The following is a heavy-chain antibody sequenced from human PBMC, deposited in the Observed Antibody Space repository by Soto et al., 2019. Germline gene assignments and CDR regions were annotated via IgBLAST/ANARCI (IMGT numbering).Heavy chain of an antibody. CDR2: ISSSSSTI. CDR1: GFTFSSYS. D-gene: IGHD6-13*01. Sequence: GGSLRLSCAASGFTFSSYSMNWVRQAPGKGLEWVSYISSSSSTIYYADSVKGRFTISRDNAKNSLYLQMNSLRDEDTAVYYCARDSPDGYSSSWYGNWFDPWGQGTLVTVSS. J-gene: IGHJ5*02. V-gene: IGHV3-48*02. CDR3: ARDSPDGYSSSWYGNWFDP.